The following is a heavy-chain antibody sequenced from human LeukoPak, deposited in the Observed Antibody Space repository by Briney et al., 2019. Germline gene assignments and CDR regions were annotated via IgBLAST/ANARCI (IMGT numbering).Heavy chain of an antibody. CDR2: ISVSNGNT. D-gene: IGHD6-19*01. V-gene: IGHV1-18*01. Sequence: GASVKVSCKASGYSFSSSGINWVRQAPGHGLEWMGWISVSNGNTDYAQNFQGRVTMTTDTSTSTAYMELKSLRSDDTAVYYCAREGRLAPWLVPGGWFDPWGQGTLVTVSS. CDR1: GYSFSSSG. J-gene: IGHJ5*02. CDR3: AREGRLAPWLVPGGWFDP.